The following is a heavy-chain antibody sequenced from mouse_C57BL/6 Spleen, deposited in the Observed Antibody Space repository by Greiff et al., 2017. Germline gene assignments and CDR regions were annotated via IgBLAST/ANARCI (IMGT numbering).Heavy chain of an antibody. V-gene: IGHV14-2*01. Sequence: VQLQQSGAELVKPGASVKLSCTASGFNIKDYYMHWVKQRTEKGLEWIGRIDTEDGENKYAPNFQGKATITEDKSSNTAYLQLSLLSSEDTAVYYCASPGNYGDYAMYYWGQGTSVTVSS. D-gene: IGHD2-1*01. CDR2: IDTEDGEN. CDR3: ASPGNYGDYAMYY. J-gene: IGHJ4*01. CDR1: GFNIKDYY.